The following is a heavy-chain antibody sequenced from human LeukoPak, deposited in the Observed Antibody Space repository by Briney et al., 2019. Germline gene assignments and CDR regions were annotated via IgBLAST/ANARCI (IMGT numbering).Heavy chain of an antibody. D-gene: IGHD6-13*01. CDR2: IYYSGST. CDR3: ARGDSSWPYYFDC. Sequence: SETLSLTCTVSGASISSYYWSWIRQSPGKGLEWIGYIYYSGSTNYSPSLKSRVTISVDTSKNQFSLKLNSVTAADTAVYYCARGDSSWPYYFDCWGQGTLVTVSS. CDR1: GASISSYY. J-gene: IGHJ4*02. V-gene: IGHV4-59*01.